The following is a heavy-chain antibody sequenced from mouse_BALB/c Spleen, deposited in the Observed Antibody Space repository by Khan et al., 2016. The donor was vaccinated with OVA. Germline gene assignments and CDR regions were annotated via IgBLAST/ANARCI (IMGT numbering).Heavy chain of an antibody. CDR2: IYPGISDT. J-gene: IGHJ2*01. CDR3: TRSYDSYYFDD. V-gene: IGHV1-5*01. CDR1: GYGFTSYW. Sequence: EVQLQQSGTVLARPGASVKMSCKASGYGFTSYWMHWVTQRPGQGLEWIGAIYPGISDTRYNQKFKGKAKLTAVTSASTAYMELSSLTNEDSAVYYCTRSYDSYYFDDWGQGTTLTVSS. D-gene: IGHD2-4*01.